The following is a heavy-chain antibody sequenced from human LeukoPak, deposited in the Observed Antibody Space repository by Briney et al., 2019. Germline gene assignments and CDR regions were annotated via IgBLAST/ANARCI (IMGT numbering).Heavy chain of an antibody. CDR3: AGGHYYDSSGYYPYYYYMDV. CDR2: INPSGGTT. D-gene: IGHD3-22*01. J-gene: IGHJ6*03. Sequence: ASVKVSCKASGYTSTSYYVHWVRQAPGQGLEWMGIINPSGGTTSYAQRFQGRVTMTRDMSTSTVYMELSSLRSEDTAVYYCAGGHYYDSSGYYPYYYYMDVWGKGTTVTISS. V-gene: IGHV1-46*01. CDR1: GYTSTSYY.